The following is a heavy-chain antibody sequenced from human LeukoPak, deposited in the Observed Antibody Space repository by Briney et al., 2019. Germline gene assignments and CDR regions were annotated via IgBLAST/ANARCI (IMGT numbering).Heavy chain of an antibody. CDR1: GYTFTSYD. CDR3: ARGAKNWNYFDY. J-gene: IGHJ4*02. V-gene: IGHV1-8*03. Sequence: ASVEVSCKASGYTFTSYDINWVRQATGQGLEWMGWMNPNSGNTGYARKFQGRVTITRNTSISTAYMELSSLRSEDTAVYYCARGAKNWNYFDYWGQGTLVTVSS. CDR2: MNPNSGNT. D-gene: IGHD1-1*01.